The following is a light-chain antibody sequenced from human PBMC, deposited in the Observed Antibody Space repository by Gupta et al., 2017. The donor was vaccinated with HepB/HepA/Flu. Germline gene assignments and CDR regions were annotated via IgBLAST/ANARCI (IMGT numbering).Light chain of an antibody. V-gene: IGLV2-8*01. J-gene: IGLJ1*01. CDR3: CSDVRYNYYV. CDR1: SGDIACHNS. CDR2: EVT. Sequence: SVTTQPPSAHDSPRQSVLISCTAPSGDIACHNSVPWYQRHPGKAPKLIIYEVTKRPSGVPDRFSGSKSGNTASLTVSGLQAEDEAEYYCCSDVRYNYYVFGTGTKVTVL.